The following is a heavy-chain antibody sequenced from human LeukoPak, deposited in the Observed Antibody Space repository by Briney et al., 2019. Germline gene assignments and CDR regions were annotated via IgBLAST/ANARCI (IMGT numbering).Heavy chain of an antibody. V-gene: IGHV1-69*05. CDR1: GGTFSSYA. CDR2: IIPIFGTA. CDR3: ATVPIGDILTGSIWGY. J-gene: IGHJ4*02. D-gene: IGHD3-9*01. Sequence: SVKVSCKASGGTFSSYAISWVRQAPGQGLEWMGGIIPIFGTANYAQKFQGRVTITTDESTSTAYMELSSLRSEDTAVYYCATVPIGDILTGSIWGYWGQGTLVTVSS.